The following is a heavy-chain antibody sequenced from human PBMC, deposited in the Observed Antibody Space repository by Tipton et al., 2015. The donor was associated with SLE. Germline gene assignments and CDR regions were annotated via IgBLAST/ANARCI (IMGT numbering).Heavy chain of an antibody. J-gene: IGHJ4*02. CDR1: GSTFGDYA. CDR3: TRDVNPQQPTHLDY. V-gene: IGHV3-49*04. CDR2: IRSKAYGGTT. Sequence: SLRLSCTASGSTFGDYAMSWVRQAPGKGLGWVGFIRSKAYGGTTEYAASVKGRFTISRDDSKSIAYLQMNSLTTEDTAVYYCTRDVNPQQPTHLDYWGQGTLVTVSS. D-gene: IGHD6-13*01.